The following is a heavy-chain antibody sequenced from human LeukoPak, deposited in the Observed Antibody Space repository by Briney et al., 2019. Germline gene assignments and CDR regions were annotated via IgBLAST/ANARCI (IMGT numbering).Heavy chain of an antibody. D-gene: IGHD5-18*01. CDR2: LSYDGTHK. J-gene: IGHJ4*02. CDR3: ARGAGGYSYGYPDS. CDR1: RFTFSSYS. Sequence: PGGSLRLSCTASRFTFSSYSMHWVRQAPGKGLEWVAVLSYDGTHKYYTDSVKGRFTISRDNSKNTLYLQMNSLRPEDTAVYLCARGAGGYSYGYPDSWGQGTLVTVSS. V-gene: IGHV3-30*04.